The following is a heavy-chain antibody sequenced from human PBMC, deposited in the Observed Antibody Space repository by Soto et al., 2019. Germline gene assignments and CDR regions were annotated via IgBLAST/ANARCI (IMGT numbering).Heavy chain of an antibody. D-gene: IGHD3-22*01. CDR1: GGSISSNNYY. J-gene: IGHJ5*02. CDR3: ARLRGEYYDTNGRLFDP. V-gene: IGHV4-39*01. CDR2: LHDSGTT. Sequence: QLQLQESGPGLVKPSETLSLTCTVSGGSISSNNYYWGWIRQPPGKGLAWIGSLHDSGTTYYIPPLKSRITINLDATNNQFALKLSSVAAAYTAVYYCARLRGEYYDTNGRLFDPCGQGTLVTVSS.